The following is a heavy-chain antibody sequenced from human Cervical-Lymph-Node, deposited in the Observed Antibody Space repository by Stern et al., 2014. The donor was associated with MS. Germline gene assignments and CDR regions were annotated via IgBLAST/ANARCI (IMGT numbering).Heavy chain of an antibody. Sequence: QVQLQESGPGLVKPSQTLSLTCTVSGGSGGSINNGNYYWSWIRQPAGKGLEWIGRIYSTGSANYNTSLESRVTISADTSKNQFSLKVPSVTAADTAVYYCARDWGSYFVFDYWGQGTLVTVS. CDR3: ARDWGSYFVFDY. CDR2: IYSTGSA. V-gene: IGHV4-61*02. CDR1: GGSGGSINNGNYY. D-gene: IGHD3-16*01. J-gene: IGHJ4*02.